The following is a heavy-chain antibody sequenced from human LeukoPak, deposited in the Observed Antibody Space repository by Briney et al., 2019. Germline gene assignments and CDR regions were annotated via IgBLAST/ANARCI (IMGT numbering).Heavy chain of an antibody. J-gene: IGHJ4*02. CDR2: ISGSGGST. CDR1: GFTFSSYA. V-gene: IGHV3-23*01. D-gene: IGHD3-3*01. CDR3: AKSGTIFGVVIIFFDY. Sequence: PGGSLRLSCPASGFTFSSYAMSWVRQAPGKGLEWVSAISGSGGSTYYADSVKGRFTISRDNSKNTLYLQMNSLRAEDTAVYYCAKSGTIFGVVIIFFDYWGQGTLVTVSS.